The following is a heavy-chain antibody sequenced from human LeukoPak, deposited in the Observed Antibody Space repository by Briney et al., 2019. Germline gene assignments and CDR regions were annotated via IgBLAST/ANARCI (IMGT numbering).Heavy chain of an antibody. CDR1: GGSISSYY. J-gene: IGHJ4*02. CDR3: ARRLIRDSSGGGHFDY. V-gene: IGHV4-59*08. D-gene: IGHD3-22*01. CDR2: IYYSGST. Sequence: SETLSLTCAVSGGSISSYYWSWIRQPPGKGLEWIGYIYYSGSTNYNPSLKSRVTISVDTSKNQFSLKLSSVTAADTAVYYRARRLIRDSSGGGHFDYWGQGTLVTVSS.